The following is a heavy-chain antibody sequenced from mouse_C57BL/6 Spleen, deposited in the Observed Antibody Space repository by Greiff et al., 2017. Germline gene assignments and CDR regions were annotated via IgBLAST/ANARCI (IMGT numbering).Heavy chain of an antibody. CDR3: AREERNYDYFDY. CDR1: GFNIKDYY. V-gene: IGHV14-2*01. J-gene: IGHJ2*01. CDR2: IDPEDGET. Sequence: EVKVVESGAELVKPGASVKLSCTASGFNIKDYYMHWVKQRTEQGLEWIGRIDPEDGETKYAPKFQGKATITADTSSNTAYLQLSSLTSEDTAVYYCAREERNYDYFDYWGQGTTLTVSS. D-gene: IGHD2-4*01.